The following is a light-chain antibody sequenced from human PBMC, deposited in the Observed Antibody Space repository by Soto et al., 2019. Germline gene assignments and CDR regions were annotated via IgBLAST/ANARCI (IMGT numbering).Light chain of an antibody. V-gene: IGLV1-44*01. CDR2: SNN. J-gene: IGLJ3*02. Sequence: QSVLTQPPSASGTPGQRVTISCSGSSSNIGSNTVNWYQQLPGTAPKLLIYSNNQRPSGVPDRFSGSKSGTSASLAISALQPEDGADYYCAAWDDSLNGWVFGGGTKLTVL. CDR1: SSNIGSNT. CDR3: AAWDDSLNGWV.